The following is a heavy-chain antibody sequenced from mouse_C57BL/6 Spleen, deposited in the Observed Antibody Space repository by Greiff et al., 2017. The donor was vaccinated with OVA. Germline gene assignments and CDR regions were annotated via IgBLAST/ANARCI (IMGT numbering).Heavy chain of an antibody. CDR1: GYAFSSSW. Sequence: VKLVESGPELVKPGASVKISCKASGYAFSSSWMNWVKQRPGKGLEWIGRIYPGDGDTNYNGKFKGKATLTADKSSSTAYMQLSSLTSEDSAVYFCARPDYYGSSYYFDYWGQGTTLTVSS. CDR3: ARPDYYGSSYYFDY. D-gene: IGHD1-1*01. V-gene: IGHV1-82*01. J-gene: IGHJ2*01. CDR2: IYPGDGDT.